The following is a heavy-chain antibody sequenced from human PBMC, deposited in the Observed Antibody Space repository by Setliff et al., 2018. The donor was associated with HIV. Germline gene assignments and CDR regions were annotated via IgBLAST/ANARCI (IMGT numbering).Heavy chain of an antibody. CDR2: IIPLFGTA. Sequence: SVKVSCKASGDTFSNSLVTWVRQAPGQGLEWMGGIIPLFGTANYAQEFQGRVTMTTDELMTTAYMELSSLRSEDTAVYYCASGSGYCRNGVCYIGVHKNPDKYYSDYWGQGTLVTVSS. J-gene: IGHJ4*02. CDR3: ASGSGYCRNGVCYIGVHKNPDKYYSDY. D-gene: IGHD2-8*01. V-gene: IGHV1-69*05. CDR1: GDTFSNSL.